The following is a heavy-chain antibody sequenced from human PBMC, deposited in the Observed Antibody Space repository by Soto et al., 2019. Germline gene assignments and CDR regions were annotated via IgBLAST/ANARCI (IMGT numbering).Heavy chain of an antibody. Sequence: ASGPTLVNPTQTLTLTCTFSGFSLSTSGVGVGWIRQPPGKALERLALIYWDDDKRYSPSLKSRLTITKDTSKNQVVLTMTNMDPVDTATYYCAHGNVLRYFDWPLPDYWGQGTLVTVSS. CDR1: GFSLSTSGVG. CDR2: IYWDDDK. D-gene: IGHD3-9*01. CDR3: AHGNVLRYFDWPLPDY. J-gene: IGHJ4*02. V-gene: IGHV2-5*02.